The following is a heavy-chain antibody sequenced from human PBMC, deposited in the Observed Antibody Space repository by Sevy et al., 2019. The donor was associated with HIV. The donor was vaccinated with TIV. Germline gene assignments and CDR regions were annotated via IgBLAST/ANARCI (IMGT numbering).Heavy chain of an antibody. V-gene: IGHV3-15*01. Sequence: GGSLRLSCAASGFTFSNAWMSWVRQAPGKGLEWVGRIKSKTDGGTTDYAAPVKGRFTISRDDSKNTLYLQMNSLKTEDTGVYFCATLSGNYWGDWLDPWGQGTLVTVSS. J-gene: IGHJ5*02. CDR3: ATLSGNYWGDWLDP. CDR2: IKSKTDGGTT. CDR1: GFTFSNAW. D-gene: IGHD5-12*01.